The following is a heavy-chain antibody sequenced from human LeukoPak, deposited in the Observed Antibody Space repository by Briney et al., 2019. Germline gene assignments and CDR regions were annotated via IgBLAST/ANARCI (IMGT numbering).Heavy chain of an antibody. D-gene: IGHD2-2*01. Sequence: SETLPLTCTVSGGSISSGGYYWSWIRQHPGKGLEWIGYISYSGSAYYNPSLKSRVTISIDTSKNQLSLKLTSVPAADTAVYYCARTQYGSTYTYLDYWGQGTLVTVSS. V-gene: IGHV4-31*03. CDR3: ARTQYGSTYTYLDY. CDR2: ISYSGSA. CDR1: GGSISSGGYY. J-gene: IGHJ4*02.